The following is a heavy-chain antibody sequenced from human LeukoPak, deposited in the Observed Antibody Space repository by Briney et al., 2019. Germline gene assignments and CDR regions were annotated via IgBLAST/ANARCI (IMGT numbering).Heavy chain of an antibody. CDR2: IGSSGSPT. V-gene: IGHV3-48*02. CDR1: GFAFSSYN. J-gene: IGHJ6*02. D-gene: IGHD3-22*01. Sequence: GGSLRLSCAASGFAFSSYNMNWVRQAPGKGLEWISYIGSSGSPTHYADSVGGRFTISRDNAKNSLYLQMNSLKDEDTAVYFCARRPYSDTSGRLSDVWGQGTTVTVSS. CDR3: ARRPYSDTSGRLSDV.